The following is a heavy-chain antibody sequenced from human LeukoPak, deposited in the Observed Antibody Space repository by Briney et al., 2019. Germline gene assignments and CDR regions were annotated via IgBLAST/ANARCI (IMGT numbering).Heavy chain of an antibody. Sequence: GGSLRLSCAASGFTFSSYWMSWVRQAPGKGLEWVANIKQDGSEKYYVDSVKGRFTISRDNAKNSLYLQMNSLRAEDTAVYYCARESRSNYYCYGMDVWGQGTTVTVSS. CDR3: ARESRSNYYCYGMDV. J-gene: IGHJ6*02. CDR1: GFTFSSYW. D-gene: IGHD5/OR15-5a*01. CDR2: IKQDGSEK. V-gene: IGHV3-7*01.